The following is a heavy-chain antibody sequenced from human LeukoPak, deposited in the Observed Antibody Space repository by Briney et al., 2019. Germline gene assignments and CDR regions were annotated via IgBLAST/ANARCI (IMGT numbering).Heavy chain of an antibody. D-gene: IGHD1-26*01. CDR1: GYTFTSYD. Sequence: ASVKVSCKASGYTFTSYDIKWVRQATGQGLEWMGWMNPNSGNTGYAQKFQGRVTMTRNTSISTAYMELSSLRSEDTAVYYCARVAVGSYHFDYWGQGTLLTVSS. CDR3: ARVAVGSYHFDY. V-gene: IGHV1-8*01. J-gene: IGHJ4*02. CDR2: MNPNSGNT.